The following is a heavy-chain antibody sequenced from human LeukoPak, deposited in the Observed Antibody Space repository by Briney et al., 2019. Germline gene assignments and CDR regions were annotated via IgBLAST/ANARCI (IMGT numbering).Heavy chain of an antibody. CDR3: ARDQYVWGSLGYYFDY. J-gene: IGHJ4*02. Sequence: GGSLRLSCAASGFTFSSYSMNWVRQAPGKGLGWVSSISSSSSYICYADSVKGRFTISRDNAKNSLYLQMNSLRAEDTAVYYCARDQYVWGSLGYYFDYWGQGTLVTVSS. D-gene: IGHD3-16*01. V-gene: IGHV3-21*01. CDR1: GFTFSSYS. CDR2: ISSSSSYI.